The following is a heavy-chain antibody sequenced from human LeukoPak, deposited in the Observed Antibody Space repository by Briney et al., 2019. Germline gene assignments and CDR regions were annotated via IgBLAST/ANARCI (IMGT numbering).Heavy chain of an antibody. V-gene: IGHV3-23*01. CDR3: AKGFSGHDSDFDY. CDR2: IGGSGVGT. D-gene: IGHD5-12*01. CDR1: GFTFSTYA. J-gene: IGHJ4*02. Sequence: PGGSLRLSCAASGFTFSTYAMSWVRQAPGKGLEWVSAIGGSGVGTYYADSVKGRFTISRDNSKTTLDLQMNSLRAEDTAVYYCAKGFSGHDSDFDYWGQGTPVTVSS.